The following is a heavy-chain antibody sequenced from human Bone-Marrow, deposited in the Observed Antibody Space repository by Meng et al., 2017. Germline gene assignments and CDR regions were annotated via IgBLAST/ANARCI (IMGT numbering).Heavy chain of an antibody. CDR3: AKAIRYYYDSSGYYYYYYGMDV. Sequence: GGSLRLSCAASGFTVSSNEMSWVRQAPGKGLEWVSSISGDSAYYADSGKGRFTISRDNAKNSLYLQMNSLRAEDTALYYCAKAIRYYYDSSGYYYYYYGMDVWGQGTTVTCSS. J-gene: IGHJ6*01. V-gene: IGHV3-38-3*01. D-gene: IGHD3-22*01. CDR2: ISGDSA. CDR1: GFTVSSNE.